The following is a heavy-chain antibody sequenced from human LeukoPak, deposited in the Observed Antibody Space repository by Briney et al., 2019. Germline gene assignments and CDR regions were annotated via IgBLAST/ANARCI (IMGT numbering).Heavy chain of an antibody. Sequence: GESLKISCKGSGYSFTSHWIGWVRQMPGKGLEWMGIIYPGDSDTRYSPSFQGQVTISAGKSISTAYLQWSSLKASDTAMYYCARGIGNYDSSGYWTYYFDYWGQGTLVTVSS. CDR3: ARGIGNYDSSGYWTYYFDY. J-gene: IGHJ4*02. V-gene: IGHV5-51*01. D-gene: IGHD3-22*01. CDR2: IYPGDSDT. CDR1: GYSFTSHW.